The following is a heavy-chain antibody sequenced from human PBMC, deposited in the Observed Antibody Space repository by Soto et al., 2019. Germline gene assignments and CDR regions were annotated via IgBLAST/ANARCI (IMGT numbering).Heavy chain of an antibody. J-gene: IGHJ5*02. Sequence: PSETLSLTCTVSGDSISSYNLAWIRQPPGKGLEWIGYIYHSGSTYYNPSLKSRVTISVDRSKNQFSLKLSSVTAADTAVYYCARVPDRWGQGTLVTVSS. CDR2: IYHSGST. D-gene: IGHD2-2*01. CDR3: ARVPDR. CDR1: GDSISSYN. V-gene: IGHV4-59*12.